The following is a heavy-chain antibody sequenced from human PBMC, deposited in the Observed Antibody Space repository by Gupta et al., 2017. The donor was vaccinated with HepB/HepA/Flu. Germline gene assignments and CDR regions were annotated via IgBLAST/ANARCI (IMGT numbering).Heavy chain of an antibody. J-gene: IGHJ4*02. V-gene: IGHV3-7*01. CDR1: GFTFSNYW. CDR3: AGHDY. Sequence: EVQLVESGGGLVQPGESLRLSCAASGFTFSNYWMTWVRQAPGKGLEWVANIKQEGSEKYYVDSVKGRFTISRDNAKTSLYLQMNSLRAKDTAMYYCAGHDYWGQGTLVPVS. CDR2: IKQEGSEK.